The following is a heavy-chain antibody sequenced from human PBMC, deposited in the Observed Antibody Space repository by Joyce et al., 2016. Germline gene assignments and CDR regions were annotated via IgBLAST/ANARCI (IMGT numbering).Heavy chain of an antibody. CDR3: ARRGYYGPETYSSHSFDY. Sequence: EVQLVESGGGLVQPGGSLRLSCAASGFSFSTYEMNWVRQAPGKGLEWVAYSSSGSAIYYADFVKGRFTISRDNAKKSLYLQMNSLRAEDTAVYYCARRGYYGPETYSSHSFDYWGQGTLVTVSS. CDR1: GFSFSTYE. D-gene: IGHD3-10*01. V-gene: IGHV3-48*03. CDR2: SSSGSAI. J-gene: IGHJ4*02.